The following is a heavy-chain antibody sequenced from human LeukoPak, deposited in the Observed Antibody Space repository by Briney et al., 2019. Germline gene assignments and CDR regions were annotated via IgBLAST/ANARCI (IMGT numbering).Heavy chain of an antibody. CDR2: IKQEGSEK. Sequence: PGGSLRLSCAASGFTFSSYWMSWVRQAPGKGLEWVANIKQEGSEKYYVDSVKGRFTISRDNAKNSLYLQTNSLRAEDTAVYYCATENDDAFDIWGQGTMVTVSS. D-gene: IGHD1-1*01. CDR3: ATENDDAFDI. J-gene: IGHJ3*02. V-gene: IGHV3-7*03. CDR1: GFTFSSYW.